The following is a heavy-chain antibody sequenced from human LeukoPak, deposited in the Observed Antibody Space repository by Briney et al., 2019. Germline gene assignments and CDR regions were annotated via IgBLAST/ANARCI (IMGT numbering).Heavy chain of an antibody. J-gene: IGHJ5*02. CDR3: ARSDLGTITAGPFNS. V-gene: IGHV1-18*01. CDR2: ISGYQGST. Sequence: ASVKVSCKASGYTFTKYGITWVRQAPGQGLEWMSCISGYQGSTKYAQNFQGRVTMTIDTSTSTAYMDLRSLRSDDTAIYFCARSDLGTITAGPFNSWGQGTLVAVSS. CDR1: GYTFTKYG. D-gene: IGHD5-24*01.